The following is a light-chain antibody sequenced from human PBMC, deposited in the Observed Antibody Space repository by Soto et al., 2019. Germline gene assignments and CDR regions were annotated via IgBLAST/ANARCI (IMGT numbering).Light chain of an antibody. V-gene: IGLV2-11*01. J-gene: IGLJ1*01. CDR1: SSDVGGYNY. CDR2: DVN. Sequence: QSVLTQPRSVSGSPGQSVTISCTGTSSDVGGYNYVSWYQQHPGKAPKLMIYDVNLRPSGVPDRFSGSKSGNTASLTISGLQTEDEADYYCCSYAGSYTYVFATGTKVPS. CDR3: CSYAGSYTYV.